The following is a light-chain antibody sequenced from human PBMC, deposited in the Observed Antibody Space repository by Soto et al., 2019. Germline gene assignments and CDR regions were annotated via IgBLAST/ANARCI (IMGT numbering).Light chain of an antibody. J-gene: IGKJ2*01. CDR2: GAS. V-gene: IGKV3-15*01. CDR3: QQYNNWPPYT. CDR1: QSVSSN. Sequence: EIVMTQSPVTLSVSPGERATLSCRASQSVSSNLAWYQQKPGQAPRLLIYGASTRATGIPARFSGSGSGTEFTLTISSLQSEDFAVHYCQQYNNWPPYTFCQGTKLEI.